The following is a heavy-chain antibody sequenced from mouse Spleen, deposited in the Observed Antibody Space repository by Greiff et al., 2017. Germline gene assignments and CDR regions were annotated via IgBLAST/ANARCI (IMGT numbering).Heavy chain of an antibody. CDR2: IYPGDGDT. CDR3: ARGSSGYRSFDY. CDR1: GYAFSSSW. J-gene: IGHJ2*01. V-gene: IGHV1-82*01. Sequence: QVQLQQSGPELVKPGASVKISCKASGYAFSSSWMNWVKQRPGKGLEWIGRIYPGDGDTNYNGKFKGKATLTADKSSSTAYMQLSSLTSEDSAVYFCARGSSGYRSFDYWGQGTTLTVSS. D-gene: IGHD3-2*02.